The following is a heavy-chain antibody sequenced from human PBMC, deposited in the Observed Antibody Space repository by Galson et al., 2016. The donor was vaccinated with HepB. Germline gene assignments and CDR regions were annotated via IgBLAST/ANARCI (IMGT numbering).Heavy chain of an antibody. D-gene: IGHD2-15*01. J-gene: IGHJ3*02. CDR1: GGSISSYY. CDR2: IYYSGST. CDR3: ARIAVRTSPYHGSGAFDI. Sequence: ETQSLTCTFSGGSISSYYWSWIRQPPGKRLEWIGYIYYSGSTNYNPTLQSRVTITVDTSKNQFSLNLSSVTTADAAVYSCARIAVRTSPYHGSGAFDIWGQGTMVTVSS. V-gene: IGHV4-59*01.